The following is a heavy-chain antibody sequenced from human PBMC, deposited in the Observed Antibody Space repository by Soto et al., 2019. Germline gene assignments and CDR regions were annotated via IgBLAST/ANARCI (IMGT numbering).Heavy chain of an antibody. CDR3: VRGSYHSKGVRHNLGFFAR. V-gene: IGHV3-33*01. D-gene: IGHD2-8*01. CDR2: IWSDGSDS. Sequence: RRLSCATSGFTFNTFALHWVRQAPGKGLEWVAIIWSDGSDSQYAESVKGRFTISRDNSKNTLSLQMNRLSVEDTAIYYCVRGSYHSKGVRHNLGFFARWGPGTLVTVSS. CDR1: GFTFNTFA. J-gene: IGHJ1*01.